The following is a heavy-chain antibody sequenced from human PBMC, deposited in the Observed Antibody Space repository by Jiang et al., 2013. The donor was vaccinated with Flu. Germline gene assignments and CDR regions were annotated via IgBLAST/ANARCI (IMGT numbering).Heavy chain of an antibody. CDR2: IYHSGST. J-gene: IGHJ4*02. V-gene: IGHV4-38-2*02. CDR3: ARVEGISGWSFLGFDY. CDR1: GYSISSGYY. Sequence: KPSETLSLTCTVPGYSISSGYYWGWIRQPPGKGLEWIGSIYHSGSTYYNPSLKSRVTISVDTSKNQFSLKLSSVTAADTAVYYCARVEGISGWSFLGFDYWGQGTLVTVSS. D-gene: IGHD6-19*01.